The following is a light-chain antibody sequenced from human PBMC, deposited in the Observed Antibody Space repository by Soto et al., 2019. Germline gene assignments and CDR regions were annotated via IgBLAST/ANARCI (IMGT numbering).Light chain of an antibody. CDR3: QQYNNWPRT. CDR1: PSVTNF. CDR2: GAF. V-gene: IGKV3-11*01. J-gene: IGKJ2*02. Sequence: EIVLTQSPATLSLSPGERATLSCRASPSVTNFLAWYQQKPGQAPRLLIYGAFNRATGIPARFSGSGSGTDFTLTISSLEPEDSAVYYCQQYNNWPRTFGQGTKLEIK.